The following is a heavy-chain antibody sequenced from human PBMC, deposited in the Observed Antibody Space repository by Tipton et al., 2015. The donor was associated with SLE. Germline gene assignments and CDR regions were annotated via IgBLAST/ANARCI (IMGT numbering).Heavy chain of an antibody. V-gene: IGHV3-7*03. CDR2: IKEDGSEK. Sequence: SLRLSCAASGFTFSTYWMSWVRQAPGKGLEWVANIKEDGSEKYYVDSVKGRFSVSRDNPKNSLYLQMNSLRAEDTAVYYCARELYSSSSNFDYWGLGTLVTVSS. J-gene: IGHJ4*02. CDR1: GFTFSTYW. D-gene: IGHD6-13*01. CDR3: ARELYSSSSNFDY.